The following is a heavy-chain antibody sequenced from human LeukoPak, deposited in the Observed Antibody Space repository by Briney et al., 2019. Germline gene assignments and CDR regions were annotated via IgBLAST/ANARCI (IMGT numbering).Heavy chain of an antibody. V-gene: IGHV3-21*01. CDR1: GFTLSSYS. Sequence: GGSLRLSCAASGFTLSSYSMNWVRQAPGKGLEWVSSISSSSSYIYYADSVKGRFTISRDNSKNTLYLQMNSLRAEDTAVYYCARDPYLTGIAVAPLPQHWGQGTLVTVSS. CDR2: ISSSSSYI. D-gene: IGHD6-13*01. J-gene: IGHJ1*01. CDR3: ARDPYLTGIAVAPLPQH.